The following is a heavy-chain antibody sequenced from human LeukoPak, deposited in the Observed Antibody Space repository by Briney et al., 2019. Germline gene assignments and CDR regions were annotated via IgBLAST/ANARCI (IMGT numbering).Heavy chain of an antibody. CDR3: ARDSYSSSWEFDY. D-gene: IGHD6-13*01. CDR1: GGSISSSSYY. V-gene: IGHV4-39*07. CDR2: IYYSGST. Sequence: SETLSLTCTVSGGSISSSSYYWGWIRQPPGKGLEWIGSIYYSGSTYYNPSLKSRVTISVDTSKNQFSLKLNSVTAADTAVYYCARDSYSSSWEFDYWGQGTLVTVSS. J-gene: IGHJ4*02.